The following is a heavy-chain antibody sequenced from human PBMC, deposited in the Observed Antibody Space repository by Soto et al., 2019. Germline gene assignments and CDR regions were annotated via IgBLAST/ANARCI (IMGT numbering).Heavy chain of an antibody. CDR3: ASSSRRFGGYYDYYGMDV. CDR1: GGTFSSYA. CDR2: IIPIFGTA. J-gene: IGHJ6*02. Sequence: QVQLVQSGAEVKKPGSSVKVSCKASGGTFSSYAISWVRQAPGQGLEWMGGIIPIFGTANYAQKFQGRVTITADETTSTAYMELSSLRSEDTAVYYCASSSRRFGGYYDYYGMDVWGQGTTVTVSS. V-gene: IGHV1-69*01. D-gene: IGHD3-10*01.